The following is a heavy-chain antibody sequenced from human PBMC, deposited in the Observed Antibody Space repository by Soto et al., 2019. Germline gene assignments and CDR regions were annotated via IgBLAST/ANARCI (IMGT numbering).Heavy chain of an antibody. V-gene: IGHV3-33*01. D-gene: IGHD2-2*01. CDR2: IWYDGSNK. CDR1: GFTFSSYG. Sequence: SLRLSCAASGFTFSSYGMHWVRQAPGKGLEWVAVIWYDGSNKYYADSVKGRFTISRHNSKNTLYLQMNSLRAEDTAVYYCAREKYCSSTSCFHGQFDPWGQGTLVTVSS. CDR3: AREKYCSSTSCFHGQFDP. J-gene: IGHJ5*02.